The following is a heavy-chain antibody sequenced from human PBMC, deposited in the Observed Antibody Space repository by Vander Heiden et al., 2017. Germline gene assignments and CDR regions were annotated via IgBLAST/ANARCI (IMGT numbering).Heavy chain of an antibody. CDR1: GFPFSRYT. D-gene: IGHD3-16*01. J-gene: IGHJ4*02. CDR3: ARDDYGDY. V-gene: IGHV3-30*15. Sequence: QVQLVESGGGVVQPGRSLRLSCAAYGFPFSRYTMQWVRQAPGKGLEWVAIISYDDINKSYADSVKGRFTISRDNSKNKLYLQMSSLRPEDSAMYYCARDDYGDYWGQGTLVTVSS. CDR2: ISYDDINK.